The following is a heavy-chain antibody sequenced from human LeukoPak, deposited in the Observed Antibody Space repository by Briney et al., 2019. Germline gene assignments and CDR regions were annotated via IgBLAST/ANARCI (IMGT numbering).Heavy chain of an antibody. J-gene: IGHJ4*02. CDR2: IKSKTDGETT. Sequence: GGSLRLSCAASGFTVSNAWMSWVRQAPGKGLGWVGRIKSKTDGETTDYAAPVKGRFTISRDDSKNTLYLQMNSLKTEDTAVYYCTTVYSDSSGYYFNYCDYWGQGTLVTVST. V-gene: IGHV3-15*01. CDR3: TTVYSDSSGYYFNYCDY. D-gene: IGHD3-22*01. CDR1: GFTVSNAW.